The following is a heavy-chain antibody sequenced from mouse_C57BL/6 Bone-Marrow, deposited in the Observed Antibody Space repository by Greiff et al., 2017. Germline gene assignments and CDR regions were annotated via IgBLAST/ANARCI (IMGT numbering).Heavy chain of an antibody. CDR1: GFTFSSYT. CDR2: ISGGGGNT. Sequence: EVKVVESGGGLVKPGGSLKLSCAASGFTFSSYTMSWVRQTPEKRLEWVATISGGGGNTYYPDSVKGRFTISRDNAKNTLYLQMSSLRAEDTALYYGARQGIITTVVDFDYWGQGTTLTVSS. D-gene: IGHD1-1*01. J-gene: IGHJ2*01. CDR3: ARQGIITTVVDFDY. V-gene: IGHV5-9*01.